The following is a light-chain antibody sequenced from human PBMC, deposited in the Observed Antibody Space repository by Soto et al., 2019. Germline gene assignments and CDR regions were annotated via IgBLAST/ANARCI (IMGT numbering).Light chain of an antibody. CDR3: QQCNNWPLT. V-gene: IGKV3-15*01. CDR2: GAS. J-gene: IGKJ1*01. CDR1: QSVSSN. Sequence: EIVMTQSPATLSVSPGERATLSCRASQSVSSNLAWYQQKPGQAPRLLIYGASTRATGIPARFSGSGSGTEFTLTISSLQSEDFAVYYCQQCNNWPLTFGQVTRVEIK.